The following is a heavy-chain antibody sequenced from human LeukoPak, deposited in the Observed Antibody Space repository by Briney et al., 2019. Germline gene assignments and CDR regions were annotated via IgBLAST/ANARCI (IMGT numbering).Heavy chain of an antibody. Sequence: SETLSLTCTVSGGSISTYYWSWIRQPAGKGLEWIGLIYTSGSTNYNPSPKSRITMSLDTSKNQFSLKLSSVTAADTAVYYCARSEIGTYCFDYWGQGTLVTVSS. V-gene: IGHV4-4*07. J-gene: IGHJ4*02. CDR2: IYTSGST. D-gene: IGHD1-7*01. CDR3: ARSEIGTYCFDY. CDR1: GGSISTYY.